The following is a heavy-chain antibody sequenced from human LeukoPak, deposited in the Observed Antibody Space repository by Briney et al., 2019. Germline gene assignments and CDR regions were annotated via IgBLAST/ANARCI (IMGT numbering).Heavy chain of an antibody. Sequence: KASETLSLTCTVSGGSISSYYWSWIRQPAGKGLEWIGRIYTSGTTNYNPSLQSRVSMSIDTSKNQFSLKLSSLTAADTAVYYCVRESPPRRDFGPWFDPWGQGTLVTVSS. CDR2: IYTSGTT. CDR1: GGSISSYY. V-gene: IGHV4-4*07. CDR3: VRESPPRRDFGPWFDP. D-gene: IGHD3-3*01. J-gene: IGHJ5*02.